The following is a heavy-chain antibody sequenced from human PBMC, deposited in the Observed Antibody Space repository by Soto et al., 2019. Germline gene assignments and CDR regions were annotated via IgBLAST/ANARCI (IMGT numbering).Heavy chain of an antibody. CDR1: GYTFTNFG. CDR2: ISTYNGNT. CDR3: ARGRYCSSISCSLGVEFDS. J-gene: IGHJ4*02. Sequence: ALVKVSCKASGYTFTNFGINWVRQAPGQGLEWVGWISTYNGNTNYAQKVQGRVTMTTDTSTSTAYMELRSLRSDDTAVYYCARGRYCSSISCSLGVEFDSWGQGTLVTVSS. D-gene: IGHD2-2*01. V-gene: IGHV1-18*01.